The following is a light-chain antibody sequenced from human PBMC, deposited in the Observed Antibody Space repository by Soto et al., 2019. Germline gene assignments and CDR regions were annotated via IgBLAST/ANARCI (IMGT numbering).Light chain of an antibody. CDR2: EVS. Sequence: QSVLTQPASVSGSPGQSVTISCTGTSSDVGAYNYVSWYQLHPGKAPKLLISEVSNRPSGVSSRFSGSKSGNTASLTISGLQAEDEADYYCTSYAGDNNYLFGTGTKVTVL. CDR1: SSDVGAYNY. J-gene: IGLJ1*01. V-gene: IGLV2-14*01. CDR3: TSYAGDNNYL.